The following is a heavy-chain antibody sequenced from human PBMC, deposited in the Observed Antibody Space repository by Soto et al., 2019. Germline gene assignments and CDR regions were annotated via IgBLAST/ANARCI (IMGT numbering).Heavy chain of an antibody. D-gene: IGHD1-26*01. CDR1: GFTFSSYG. CDR2: IWYDGSNK. J-gene: IGHJ5*02. CDR3: AGNPRVGNSMGPDL. Sequence: QVQLVESGGGVVQPGRSLRLSCAASGFTFSSYGMHWVRQAPGKGLEWVAVIWYDGSNKYYADSVKGRFTISRDNSKNPVYLEIDRPGGEGTGGYFWAGNPRVGNSMGPDLWGQGTLVTVSS. V-gene: IGHV3-33*01.